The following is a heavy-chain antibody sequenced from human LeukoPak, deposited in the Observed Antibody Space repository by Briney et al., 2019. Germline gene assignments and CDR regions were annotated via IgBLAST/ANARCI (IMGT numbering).Heavy chain of an antibody. Sequence: PGGSLRLSCAASGFTFSSCAMSWVRQAPGKGLEWVSAISGSGGSTYYADSVKGRFTISRDNSKNTLYLQMNSLRAEDTAVYYCAKGVRRSSEYNWFDPWGQGTLVTVSS. CDR2: ISGSGGST. J-gene: IGHJ5*02. CDR1: GFTFSSCA. V-gene: IGHV3-23*01. CDR3: AKGVRRSSEYNWFDP.